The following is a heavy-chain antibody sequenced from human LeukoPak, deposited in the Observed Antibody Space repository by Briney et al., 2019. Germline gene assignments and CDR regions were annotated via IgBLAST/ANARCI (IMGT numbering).Heavy chain of an antibody. CDR3: AKDLRLGELSSPFDY. J-gene: IGHJ4*02. Sequence: GGSLRLSCVGSGLTLGFNNYYMNWVRQAPGRGPEWISYITNSGNSKSYADSVKGRFTISRDNAKNSLYLQMNSLRAEDTALYYCAKDLRLGELSSPFDYWGQGTLVTVSS. CDR2: ITNSGNSK. V-gene: IGHV3-11*05. D-gene: IGHD3-16*02. CDR1: GLTLGFNNYY.